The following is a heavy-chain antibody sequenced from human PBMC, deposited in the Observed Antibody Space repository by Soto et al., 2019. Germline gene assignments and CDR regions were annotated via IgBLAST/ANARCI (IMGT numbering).Heavy chain of an antibody. D-gene: IGHD1-26*01. CDR2: ISYSGST. J-gene: IGHJ4*02. CDR3: ARHRLLTPPVY. CDR1: GGSISSSSYY. Sequence: SETLSLTCTVSGGSISSSSYYWGWIRQPPRKGLEWIGSISYSGSTYYNPSLKSRVTIFVGTSKNQFSLNLSSVTAADTAVYYCARHRLLTPPVYWGQGTLVTVSS. V-gene: IGHV4-39*01.